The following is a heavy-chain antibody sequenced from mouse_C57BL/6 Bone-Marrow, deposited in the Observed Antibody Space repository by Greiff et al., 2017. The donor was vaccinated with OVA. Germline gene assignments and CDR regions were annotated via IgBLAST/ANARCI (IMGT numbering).Heavy chain of an antibody. CDR2: IDPSDSYT. Sequence: VQLQQPGAELVKPGASVKLSCKASGYTFTSYWMQWVKQRPGQGLEWIGEIDPSDSYTNYNHKFKGKATLTVDTSSSTAYMQLSSLTSEDSAVYYCASNWEDNYWGQGTTLTVSS. J-gene: IGHJ2*01. CDR1: GYTFTSYW. D-gene: IGHD4-1*01. V-gene: IGHV1-50*01. CDR3: ASNWEDNY.